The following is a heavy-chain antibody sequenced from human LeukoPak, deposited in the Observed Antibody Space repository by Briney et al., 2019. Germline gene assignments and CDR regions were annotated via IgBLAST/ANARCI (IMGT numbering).Heavy chain of an antibody. CDR2: IKQDGSEK. D-gene: IGHD3-22*01. J-gene: IGHJ4*02. V-gene: IGHV3-7*03. CDR3: ARDTGGSVDSSGYYV. CDR1: GFTFSSYW. Sequence: QPGGPLRLSCAASGFTFSSYWMSWVRQAPGKGLEWVANIKQDGSEKYYVDSVKGRFTISRDNAKNSLYLQMNSLRAEDTAVYYCARDTGGSVDSSGYYVWGQGTLVTVSS.